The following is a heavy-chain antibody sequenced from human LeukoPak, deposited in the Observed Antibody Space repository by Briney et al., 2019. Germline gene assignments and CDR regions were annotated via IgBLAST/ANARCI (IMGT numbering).Heavy chain of an antibody. CDR2: INGGGVNT. D-gene: IGHD6-19*01. Sequence: PGGSLRLSCAASGFIFSNYAMSWVCQAPGKGLEWVSSINGGGVNTYYPDSVKGRFTISRDNSQNSLYVQMNSLRAEDTAVYYCARSRGSGWYGDWYFDLWGRGTLVTVSS. V-gene: IGHV3-23*01. J-gene: IGHJ2*01. CDR3: ARSRGSGWYGDWYFDL. CDR1: GFIFSNYA.